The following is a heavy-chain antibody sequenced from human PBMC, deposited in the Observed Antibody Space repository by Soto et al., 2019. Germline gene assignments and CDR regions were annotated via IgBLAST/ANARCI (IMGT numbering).Heavy chain of an antibody. Sequence: SETLSLTCTVSGGSISSYYWSWIRQPPGKGLEWIGYIYYSGSTNYNPSLKSRVTISVDTSKNQFSLKLSSVTAADTAVYYCARLGVVEVDGTWDYYYGMDVWGQGTTVTVSS. D-gene: IGHD6-19*01. V-gene: IGHV4-59*01. CDR1: GGSISSYY. CDR2: IYYSGST. CDR3: ARLGVVEVDGTWDYYYGMDV. J-gene: IGHJ6*02.